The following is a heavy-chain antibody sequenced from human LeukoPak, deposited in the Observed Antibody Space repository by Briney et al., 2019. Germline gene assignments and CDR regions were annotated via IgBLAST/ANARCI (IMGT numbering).Heavy chain of an antibody. Sequence: SGGSLRLSCAASGFTFSSYAMSWVRQAPGKGLEWVSAMSGSGGSTYYADSVEGRFTIPRDNSKNTPYLQMNSLRAEDTAVYYCANMGYSSSWYKDFDYWGQGTLVTVSS. CDR3: ANMGYSSSWYKDFDY. D-gene: IGHD6-13*01. CDR2: MSGSGGST. V-gene: IGHV3-23*01. J-gene: IGHJ4*02. CDR1: GFTFSSYA.